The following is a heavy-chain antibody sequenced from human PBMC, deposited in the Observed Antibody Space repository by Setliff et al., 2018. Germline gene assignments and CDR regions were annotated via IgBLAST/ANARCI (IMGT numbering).Heavy chain of an antibody. CDR2: INPNSGGT. Sequence: ASVKVSCKASGYTLTGYFIHWLRQAPGQGLEWIGWINPNSGGTNYAQKFQGWVTMTRDTSISTAYMELSRLRSDDTAVYYWARRRYYNFWSGSQGANWFDPWGQGTLVTGSS. V-gene: IGHV1-2*04. D-gene: IGHD3-3*01. CDR3: ARRRYYNFWSGSQGANWFDP. J-gene: IGHJ5*02. CDR1: GYTLTGYF.